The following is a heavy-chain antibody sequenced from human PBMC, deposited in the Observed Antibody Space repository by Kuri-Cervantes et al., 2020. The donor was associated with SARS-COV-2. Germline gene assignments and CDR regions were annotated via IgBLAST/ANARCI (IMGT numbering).Heavy chain of an antibody. CDR2: ISYDGSNK. CDR3: AREGCSSTSCYSAWFDP. Sequence: GESLKISCAASGFTFSSYAMHWVRQAPGKGLEWVAVISYDGSNKYYADSVKGRFTISRDNSKNTLYLQMNSLRAEDTAVYYCAREGCSSTSCYSAWFDPWGQGTLVTVSS. CDR1: GFTFSSYA. D-gene: IGHD2-2*01. J-gene: IGHJ5*02. V-gene: IGHV3-30-3*01.